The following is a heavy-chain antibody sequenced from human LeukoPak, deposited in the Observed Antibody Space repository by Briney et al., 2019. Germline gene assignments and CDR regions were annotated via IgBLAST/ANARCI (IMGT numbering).Heavy chain of an antibody. V-gene: IGHV4-61*02. CDR3: ARDIGGVVTATNNWFDP. CDR1: GGSISSGSYY. J-gene: IGHJ5*02. D-gene: IGHD2-21*02. Sequence: SETLSLTCTVSGGSISSGSYYWSWIRQPAGTGLEWIGRIYTSGSTNYNPSLKSRVTISVDTSKNQFSLKLSSVTAADTAVYYCARDIGGVVTATNNWFDPWGQGTLVTVSS. CDR2: IYTSGST.